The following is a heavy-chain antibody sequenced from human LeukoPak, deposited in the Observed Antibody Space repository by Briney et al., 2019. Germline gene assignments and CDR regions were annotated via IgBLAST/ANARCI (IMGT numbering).Heavy chain of an antibody. Sequence: GGSLRLSCAASGFIFSNYGMHWVRQAPGRGLEFVSRISSNGGTTYYADSLKGRFTISRDNSKNTVYLQMASLRPEDMAVYYCARVPFSSGWYDYWGQGNLVTVSS. V-gene: IGHV3-64*02. CDR2: ISSNGGTT. J-gene: IGHJ4*02. D-gene: IGHD6-19*01. CDR1: GFIFSNYG. CDR3: ARVPFSSGWYDY.